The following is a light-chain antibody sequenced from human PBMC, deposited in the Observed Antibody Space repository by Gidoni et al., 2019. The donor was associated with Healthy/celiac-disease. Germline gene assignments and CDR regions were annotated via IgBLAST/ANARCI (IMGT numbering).Light chain of an antibody. CDR1: QGISNY. V-gene: IGKV1-27*01. CDR3: QKYNSAPQGLT. Sequence: DIQMTQSPSSLSASVGDRVTITCRASQGISNYLAWYQQKPGEVPKLLIYAASTLQSGVPSRFSGSGSGTDFTLTISSLQPEDVATYYCQKYNSAPQGLTFGGGTKVEIK. J-gene: IGKJ4*01. CDR2: AAS.